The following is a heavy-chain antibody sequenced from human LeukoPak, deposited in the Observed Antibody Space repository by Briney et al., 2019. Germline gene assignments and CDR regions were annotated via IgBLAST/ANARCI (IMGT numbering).Heavy chain of an antibody. CDR2: INPSGGST. V-gene: IGHV1-46*01. CDR3: AREDVVLVDAVRYYYYGMDV. CDR1: GYNFISYY. Sequence: GASVKVSCKASGYNFISYYMHWVRQAPGQGLEWMGIINPSGGSTSYAQKFQDRVTMTRDTSTSTVYMELSSLKSGDTAVYYCAREDVVLVDAVRYYYYGMDVWGQGTTVTASS. J-gene: IGHJ6*02. D-gene: IGHD2-8*01.